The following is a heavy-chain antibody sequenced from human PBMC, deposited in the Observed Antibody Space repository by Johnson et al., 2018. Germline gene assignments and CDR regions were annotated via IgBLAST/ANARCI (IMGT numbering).Heavy chain of an antibody. CDR1: GFNLRDYW. Sequence: VQLQESGGGLVLPGGSLRLSCAASGFNLRDYWIHWVRQAPGKGLVWLSRINTDGSRATYADSVKGRFTISRDNANNTVHLEMRSLRVEDTAVYFCAKAVFRVYDYYYMDVWGKGTTVIVS. CDR3: AKAVFRVYDYYYMDV. J-gene: IGHJ6*03. D-gene: IGHD3-10*02. CDR2: INTDGSRA. V-gene: IGHV3-74*01.